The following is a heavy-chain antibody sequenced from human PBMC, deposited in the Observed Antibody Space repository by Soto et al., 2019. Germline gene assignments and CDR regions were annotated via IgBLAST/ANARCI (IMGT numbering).Heavy chain of an antibody. V-gene: IGHV4-34*01. CDR2: INHSGST. Sequence: TSETLSLTCAVYGGSFSGYYWSWIRQPPGKGLEWIGEINHSGSTNYNPSLKSRVTISVDTSKSQFSQKLSSVTAADTAVYYCARFRSGLYFDYWGQGTLVTVSS. CDR3: ARFRSGLYFDY. J-gene: IGHJ4*02. CDR1: GGSFSGYY. D-gene: IGHD4-17*01.